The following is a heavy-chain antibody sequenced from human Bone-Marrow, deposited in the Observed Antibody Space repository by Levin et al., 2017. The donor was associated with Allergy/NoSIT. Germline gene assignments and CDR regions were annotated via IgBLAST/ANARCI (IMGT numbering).Heavy chain of an antibody. Sequence: GGSLRLSCAASGFTFSSYAMSWVRQAPGEGREWVSAISGSGGSTYYADSVKGRFTISRDNSKNTLYLQMNSLRAEDTAVYYCAKRTVQGVIIRGFDYWGQGTLVTVSS. CDR2: ISGSGGST. CDR3: AKRTVQGVIIRGFDY. J-gene: IGHJ4*02. V-gene: IGHV3-23*01. D-gene: IGHD3-10*01. CDR1: GFTFSSYA.